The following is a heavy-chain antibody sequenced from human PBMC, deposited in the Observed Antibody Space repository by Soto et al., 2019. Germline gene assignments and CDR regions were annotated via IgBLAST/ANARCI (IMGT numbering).Heavy chain of an antibody. CDR3: ARTPESAHHDY. CDR2: INPKTGST. D-gene: IGHD6-6*01. CDR1: GYTFTDYY. Sequence: QVQLVQSGAEVKMPGASVKVSCKASGYTFTDYYVHWVRQATGQGLEWVAWINPKTGSTHYAQKFQGRVTMTRDTSINTAYMEVTSLTSDDTAVYYCARTPESAHHDYWGQGTLVTVSS. J-gene: IGHJ4*02. V-gene: IGHV1-2*02.